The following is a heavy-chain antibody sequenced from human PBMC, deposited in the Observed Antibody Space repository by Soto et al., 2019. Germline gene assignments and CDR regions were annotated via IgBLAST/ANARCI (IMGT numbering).Heavy chain of an antibody. J-gene: IGHJ6*02. CDR2: ISYDGSHK. Sequence: PGGSLRLSCAVSGFTFSGYGMHWVRQAPGKGLEWVALISYDGSHKYYSDSVKGRVTISRDSSKNTLYLQMDSLRAEDTAVYYCAKDRAGYSRGMDVWGQGTTVTVSS. V-gene: IGHV3-30*18. D-gene: IGHD6-13*01. CDR1: GFTFSGYG. CDR3: AKDRAGYSRGMDV.